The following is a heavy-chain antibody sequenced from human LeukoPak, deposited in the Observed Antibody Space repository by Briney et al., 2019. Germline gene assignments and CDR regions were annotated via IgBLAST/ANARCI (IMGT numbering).Heavy chain of an antibody. CDR2: ISGSPVST. V-gene: IGHV3-23*01. CDR3: AKVGYGPSGIDY. J-gene: IGHJ4*02. D-gene: IGHD4-17*01. Sequence: GGTLRLSCAASGFTFSSYGMSWVRQAPGKGLEWVSTISGSPVSTYYADSVKGRITISRANSKNTLYLQMNSLRAEDTAVYYCAKVGYGPSGIDYWGQGTLVTVSS. CDR1: GFTFSSYG.